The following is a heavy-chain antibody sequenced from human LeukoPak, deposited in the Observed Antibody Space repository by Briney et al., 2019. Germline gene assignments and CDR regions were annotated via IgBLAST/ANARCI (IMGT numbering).Heavy chain of an antibody. Sequence: ASVKVSCKASGYTFTSYYMHWVRQAPGQGLEWMGIINPSGGSTSYAQKFQGRVTMTRDTPTSTVYMELSSLRSEDTAVYYCARDIPPPGTYYYDSSGYYYGQDYWGQGTLVTVSS. J-gene: IGHJ4*02. CDR2: INPSGGST. CDR1: GYTFTSYY. CDR3: ARDIPPPGTYYYDSSGYYYGQDY. D-gene: IGHD3-22*01. V-gene: IGHV1-46*01.